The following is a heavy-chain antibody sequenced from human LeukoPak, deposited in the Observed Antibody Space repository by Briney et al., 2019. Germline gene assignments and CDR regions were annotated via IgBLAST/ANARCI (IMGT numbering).Heavy chain of an antibody. CDR3: ARVLARGATTPGY. V-gene: IGHV1-2*02. D-gene: IGHD1-26*01. CDR1: GYTFTGYY. J-gene: IGHJ4*02. CDR2: INPNSGGT. Sequence: GASVKVSCKASGYTFTGYYMHWVRQAPGQGLEWMGWINPNSGGTNYAQKFQGRVTMTRDTSISTAYMELSRLRSDDTAVYYCARVLARGATTPGYWGQGTLVTVSS.